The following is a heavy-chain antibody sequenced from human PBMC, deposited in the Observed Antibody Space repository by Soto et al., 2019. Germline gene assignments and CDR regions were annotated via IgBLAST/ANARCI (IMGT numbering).Heavy chain of an antibody. D-gene: IGHD3-16*01. J-gene: IGHJ5*02. CDR2: ISGFDGDR. CDR1: GYTFTDFG. CDR3: ARDYRRWGEDWFDP. V-gene: IGHV1-18*01. Sequence: QVHLVQSGGEMKKLGASVKVSCKASGYTFTDFGISWVRQAPGQGLEWMGWISGFDGDRNYAQKFQGRVNLTTDTSATTAYMELRSLTSDDAALYYCARDYRRWGEDWFDPWGQGTLVTVSS.